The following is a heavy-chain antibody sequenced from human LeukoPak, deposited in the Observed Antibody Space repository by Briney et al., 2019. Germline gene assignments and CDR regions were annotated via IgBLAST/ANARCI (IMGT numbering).Heavy chain of an antibody. V-gene: IGHV1-69*05. D-gene: IGHD6-6*01. Sequence: SVKVSYKASGGTFSSYAISWVRQAPGQGLEWMGRIIPIFGTANYAQKFQGRVTITTDESTSPAYMELSSLRSEDTAVYYCARDISSSSPLDYWGQGTLVTVSS. CDR1: GGTFSSYA. CDR2: IIPIFGTA. CDR3: ARDISSSSPLDY. J-gene: IGHJ4*02.